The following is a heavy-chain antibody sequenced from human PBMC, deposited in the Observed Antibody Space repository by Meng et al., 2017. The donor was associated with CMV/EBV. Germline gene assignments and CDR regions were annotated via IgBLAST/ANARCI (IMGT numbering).Heavy chain of an antibody. CDR2: VSHIFGTA. CDR3: ARGGTGERGTIDY. D-gene: IGHD7-27*01. J-gene: IGHJ4*02. Sequence: KVSWSNFSRYAIGCVRPHPEQGLELMGGVSHIFGTANYAQKFQGRVTITTDESTSTANMELSSLGSEDTDVYYCARGGTGERGTIDYWGQGTLVTVSS. CDR1: WSNFSRYA. V-gene: IGHV1-69*05.